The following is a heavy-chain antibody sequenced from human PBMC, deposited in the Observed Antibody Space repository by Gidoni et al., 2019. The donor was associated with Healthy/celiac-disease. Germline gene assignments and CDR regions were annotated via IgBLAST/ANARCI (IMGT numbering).Heavy chain of an antibody. CDR2: IWYDGSNK. J-gene: IGHJ2*01. CDR3: ARDEWVGSSWYFDL. V-gene: IGHV3-33*01. CDR1: GFPFSSYG. Sequence: QVQLVESGGGVVPPGRSLRLSCAATGFPFSSYGMHWVRKAPGKGLEWVAVIWYDGSNKYYADSVKGRFTISRDNSKNTLYLQMNSLRAEDTAVYYCARDEWVGSSWYFDLWGRGTLVTVSS. D-gene: IGHD2-8*01.